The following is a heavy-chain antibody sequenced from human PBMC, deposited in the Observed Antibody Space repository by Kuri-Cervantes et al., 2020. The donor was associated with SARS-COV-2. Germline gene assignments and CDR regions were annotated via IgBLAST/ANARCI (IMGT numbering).Heavy chain of an antibody. CDR1: GGSISSSGHY. Sequence: GSLRLSCSVSGGSISSSGHYWGWDRQPPGKGLEWIGSIYFSGSTYYTPSLKSRVTISVDTSKNQFSLKLTSVTATDTAVYYCGRQASDWHIDYWGQGTLVTVSS. V-gene: IGHV4-39*01. J-gene: IGHJ4*02. CDR2: IYFSGST. D-gene: IGHD3-9*01. CDR3: GRQASDWHIDY.